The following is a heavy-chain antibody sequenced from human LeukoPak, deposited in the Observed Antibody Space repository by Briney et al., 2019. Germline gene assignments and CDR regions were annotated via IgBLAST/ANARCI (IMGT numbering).Heavy chain of an antibody. CDR3: ARRASSSWLNPGPFDV. CDR2: IYPGDSDT. J-gene: IGHJ3*01. D-gene: IGHD6-13*01. CDR1: GYSFTSYW. Sequence: GESLKISCKGSGYSFTSYWIGWVRQMPGKGLEWMGIIYPGDSDTRYSPSFQGQVTISADKSISTAFLQWSSLKASDTAMYYCARRASSSWLNPGPFDVWGQGTKVTVSS. V-gene: IGHV5-51*01.